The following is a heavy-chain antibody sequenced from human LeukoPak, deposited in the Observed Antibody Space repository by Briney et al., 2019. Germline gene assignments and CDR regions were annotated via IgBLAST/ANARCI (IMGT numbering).Heavy chain of an antibody. D-gene: IGHD1-26*01. CDR1: GYSISSGYY. CDR3: ARLKWELLHFGYFDY. Sequence: SETLSLTCVVSGYSISSGYYWGWVRQPPGKGLEWIGEINHSGSTNYNPSLKSRVTISVDTSKNQFSLKLSSVTAADTAVYYCARLKWELLHFGYFDYWGQGTLVTVSS. J-gene: IGHJ4*02. CDR2: INHSGST. V-gene: IGHV4-38-2*01.